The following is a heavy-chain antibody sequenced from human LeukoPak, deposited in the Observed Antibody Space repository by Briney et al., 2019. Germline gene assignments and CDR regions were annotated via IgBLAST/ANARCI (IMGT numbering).Heavy chain of an antibody. Sequence: ASVKVSCKASGGTFSSYAISWVRQAPGQGLEWMGGIIPIFGTANYAQKFQGRVTITTDESTSTAYMELSSLRSEDTAVYCCASHLFSSWYPKDNWFDPWGQGTLVTVSS. CDR3: ASHLFSSWYPKDNWFDP. J-gene: IGHJ5*02. CDR2: IIPIFGTA. D-gene: IGHD6-13*01. V-gene: IGHV1-69*05. CDR1: GGTFSSYA.